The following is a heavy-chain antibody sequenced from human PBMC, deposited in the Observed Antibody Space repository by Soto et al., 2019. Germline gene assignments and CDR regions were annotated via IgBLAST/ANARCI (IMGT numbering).Heavy chain of an antibody. CDR3: AREFYYDSSGYYYAFDI. CDR2: INPSGGST. D-gene: IGHD3-22*01. J-gene: IGHJ3*02. Sequence: ASVKVSCKASGYTFTSYYMHWVRQAPGQGLEWMGIINPSGGSTSYAQKFQGRVTMTRDTSTSTVYMELSSLRSEDTAVYYCAREFYYDSSGYYYAFDIRGQGTMVTVSS. V-gene: IGHV1-46*01. CDR1: GYTFTSYY.